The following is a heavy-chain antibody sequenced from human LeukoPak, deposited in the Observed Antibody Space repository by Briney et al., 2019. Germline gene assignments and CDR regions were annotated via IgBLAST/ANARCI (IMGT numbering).Heavy chain of an antibody. CDR2: IGSNGDGI. CDR1: GFSFSSYP. Sequence: GGSLRLSCAASGFSFSSYPMHWVRQAPGKGLEYVSVIGSNGDGIYYANSVKGRFTISRDNSKNTLYLQMGSLRTEDMAVYYCARGGDGYTLRYWGQGAPVTVSS. J-gene: IGHJ4*02. V-gene: IGHV3-64*01. D-gene: IGHD5-24*01. CDR3: ARGGDGYTLRY.